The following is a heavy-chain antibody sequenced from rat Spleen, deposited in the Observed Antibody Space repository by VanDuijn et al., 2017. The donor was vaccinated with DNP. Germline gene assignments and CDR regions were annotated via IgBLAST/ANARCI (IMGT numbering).Heavy chain of an antibody. V-gene: IGHV5-29*01. CDR1: GFIFSNYW. J-gene: IGHJ2*01. Sequence: EVQLVESGGGPVQPGRSLKLSCVASGFIFSNYWMTWIRQAPKKGLEWVATIIFDGSTTYYRDSVKGRFTISRDNAKSTLFLQMDSLRSEDTATYYCTRRAGLSYYFDYWGQGVMVTVSS. CDR2: IIFDGSTT. D-gene: IGHD1-1*01. CDR3: TRRAGLSYYFDY.